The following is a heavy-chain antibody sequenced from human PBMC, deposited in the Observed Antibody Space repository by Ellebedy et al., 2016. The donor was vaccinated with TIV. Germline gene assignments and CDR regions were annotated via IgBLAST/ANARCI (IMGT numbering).Heavy chain of an antibody. D-gene: IGHD6-13*01. Sequence: GESLKISXAASGFPFSSYAMSWVRQPPGKGLEWVSSISDSGGNTYYADSVRGRSTFSRDNSKNTLYLQMNSLRAEDTAVYYCAKGWLGAGAGTDFDYWGRGTLVTVSS. CDR3: AKGWLGAGAGTDFDY. V-gene: IGHV3-23*01. J-gene: IGHJ4*02. CDR1: GFPFSSYA. CDR2: ISDSGGNT.